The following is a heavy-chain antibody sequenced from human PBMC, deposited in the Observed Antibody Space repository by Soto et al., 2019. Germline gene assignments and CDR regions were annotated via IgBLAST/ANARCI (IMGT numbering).Heavy chain of an antibody. D-gene: IGHD2-2*01. V-gene: IGHV3-33*01. Sequence: QVQLVESGGGVVQPGRSLRLSCAASGFTFSSYSMHWVRQAPGKGLEWVAVIWYDGSNKYYADSVKGRFTISRDNSKNTLYLQMNSLRAEDTAVYYCARWGVVPAAAFYYYYGMDVWGQGTTVTVSS. CDR2: IWYDGSNK. CDR1: GFTFSSYS. J-gene: IGHJ6*02. CDR3: ARWGVVPAAAFYYYYGMDV.